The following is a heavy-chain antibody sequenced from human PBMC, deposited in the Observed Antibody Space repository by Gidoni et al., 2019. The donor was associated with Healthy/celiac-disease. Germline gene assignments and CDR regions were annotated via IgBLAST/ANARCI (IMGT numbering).Heavy chain of an antibody. D-gene: IGHD3-22*01. Sequence: QVTLRESGPALVKPTQTLTLTCTFSGFSLSTSGMCVSWIRQPPGKALEWLARIDWDDDKYYRTSLKTRLTISKDTSKNQVVLTMTNMDPVDTATYYCARIWFGDSSGSGAFDIWGQGTMVTVSS. J-gene: IGHJ3*02. CDR3: ARIWFGDSSGSGAFDI. CDR2: IDWDDDK. V-gene: IGHV2-70*15. CDR1: GFSLSTSGMC.